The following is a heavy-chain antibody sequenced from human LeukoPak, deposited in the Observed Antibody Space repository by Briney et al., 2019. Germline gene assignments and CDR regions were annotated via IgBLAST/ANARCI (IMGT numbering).Heavy chain of an antibody. CDR2: IIPIFGTA. V-gene: IGHV1-69*13. J-gene: IGHJ6*02. CDR1: GGSFSSYA. Sequence: SVNVSCKASGGSFSSYAISWGRQAPGQGLEWMGGIIPIFGTANYAQKFQGRVTITADESTRTAYMELSSLRSEGTAVYYCASPTGAVAGKADYYYGMDVWGQGTTVTVSS. CDR3: ASPTGAVAGKADYYYGMDV. D-gene: IGHD6-19*01.